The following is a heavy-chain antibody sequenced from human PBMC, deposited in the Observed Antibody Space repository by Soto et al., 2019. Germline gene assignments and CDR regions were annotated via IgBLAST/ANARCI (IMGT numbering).Heavy chain of an antibody. CDR2: ISGDGGSR. CDR1: GFPFSSYA. D-gene: IGHD3-9*01. CDR3: AKDGGILAGAFDY. Sequence: PGGSLRLSCAASGFPFSSYAMGWVRQAPGKGLEWVSFISGDGGSRYYADSLKGRFTISRDNSKNTVYLQLNSLRADDTAVYYCAKDGGILAGAFDYWGQGTLVTVSS. J-gene: IGHJ4*02. V-gene: IGHV3-23*01.